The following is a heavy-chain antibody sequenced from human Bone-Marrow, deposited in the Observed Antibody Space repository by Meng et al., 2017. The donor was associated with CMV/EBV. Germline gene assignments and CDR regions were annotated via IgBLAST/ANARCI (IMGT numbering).Heavy chain of an antibody. CDR3: AQRIAARGHEFFQV. CDR2: IYWNDDK. J-gene: IGHJ1*01. D-gene: IGHD6-6*01. V-gene: IGHV2-5*01. CDR1: GFSLSTSGAA. Sequence: QITLKESGPTLVKPTQTLTLTCTFSGFSLSTSGAALGWLRQPPGKALEWLALIYWNDDKHYSPSLKSRLTINKDTSKNQVVLTMTNVDPVDTATYYCAQRIAARGHEFFQVWGQGTLVTVSS.